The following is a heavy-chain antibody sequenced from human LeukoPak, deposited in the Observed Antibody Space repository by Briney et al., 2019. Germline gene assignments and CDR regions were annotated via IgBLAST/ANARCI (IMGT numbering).Heavy chain of an antibody. Sequence: ASVKVSCKASGYTFTGYYMHWVRQAPGQGLEWMGWMNPNSGNTGYAQKFQGRVTMTRNTSISTAYMELSSLRSEDTAVYYCARIRPDGSGSYAPSYYYGMDVWGQGTTVTVSS. CDR3: ARIRPDGSGSYAPSYYYGMDV. CDR1: GYTFTGYY. J-gene: IGHJ6*02. V-gene: IGHV1-8*02. CDR2: MNPNSGNT. D-gene: IGHD3-10*01.